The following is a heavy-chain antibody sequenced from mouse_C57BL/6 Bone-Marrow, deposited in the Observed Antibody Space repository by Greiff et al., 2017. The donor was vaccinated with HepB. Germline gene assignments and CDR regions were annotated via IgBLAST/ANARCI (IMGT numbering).Heavy chain of an antibody. V-gene: IGHV3-6*01. CDR1: GYSITSGYY. J-gene: IGHJ3*01. D-gene: IGHD2-4*01. CDR3: ARSRDYDVPWFAY. CDR2: ISYDGSN. Sequence: DVKLQESGPGLVKPSQSLSLTCSVTGYSITSGYYWNWIRQFPGNKLEWMGYISYDGSNNYNPSLKNRISITRDTSKNQFFLKLNSVTTEDTATYYCARSRDYDVPWFAYWGQGTLVTVSA.